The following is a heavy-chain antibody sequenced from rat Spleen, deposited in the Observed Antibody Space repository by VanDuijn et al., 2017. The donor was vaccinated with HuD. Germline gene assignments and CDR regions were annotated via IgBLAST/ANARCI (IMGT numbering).Heavy chain of an antibody. CDR2: ITNASGRT. V-gene: IGHV5-31*01. Sequence: EVQLVESGGGLVQPGRSLKLSCVASGFTFSYYWMTWIRQAPGKGLEWVASITNASGRTYYPDSVKGRFTISRDNAKNTLSLQMDSLRTEDTATYYCATPTPGIPFAYWGQGTLVTVSS. CDR3: ATPTPGIPFAY. J-gene: IGHJ3*01. D-gene: IGHD1-4*01. CDR1: GFTFSYYW.